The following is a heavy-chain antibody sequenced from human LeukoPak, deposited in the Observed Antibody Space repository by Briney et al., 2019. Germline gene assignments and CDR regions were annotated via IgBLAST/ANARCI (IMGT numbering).Heavy chain of an antibody. CDR1: GFTFSSYE. J-gene: IGHJ6*03. V-gene: IGHV3-48*03. CDR2: ISSSGSTI. D-gene: IGHD5-12*01. Sequence: GGSLRLSCAASGFTFSSYEMNWVRQAPGKGLGWGSYISSSGSTIYYADSVKGRFTISRENAKNSLYMQMNTLRAEDTAVYYCARGPDIAAYYMDVWGKGTPVTVSS. CDR3: ARGPDIAAYYMDV.